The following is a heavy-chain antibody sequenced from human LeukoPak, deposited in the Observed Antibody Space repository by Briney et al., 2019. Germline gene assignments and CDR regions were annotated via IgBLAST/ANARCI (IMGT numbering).Heavy chain of an antibody. J-gene: IGHJ5*02. D-gene: IGHD3-22*01. V-gene: IGHV3-23*01. CDR1: GFTFSSYA. CDR3: AKDHRSYYYDSSGYLYPSSP. CDR2: ISGSGGST. Sequence: PGGSLRLSCAASGFTFSSYAMSWVRQAPGKGLEWVSAISGSGGSTYYADSVKGRFTISRDNSKNTLYLQMNSLRAEDTAVYYCAKDHRSYYYDSSGYLYPSSPWGQGALVTVSS.